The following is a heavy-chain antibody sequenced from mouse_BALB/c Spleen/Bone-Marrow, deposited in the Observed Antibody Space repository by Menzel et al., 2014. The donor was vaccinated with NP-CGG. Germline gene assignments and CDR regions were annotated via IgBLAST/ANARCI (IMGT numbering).Heavy chain of an antibody. CDR2: ISDGSSTI. J-gene: IGHJ2*01. CDR3: ARLDVGGY. Sequence: EVKLVESGGGLVQPGGSRKLSCAASGFTFSSFGMHWVRQAPEKGLEWVAYISDGSSTIYYADTLKGRFTIFRDNPKNTLFLQMTSLRSEDTAMYYCARLDVGGYWGQGTTLTVSS. V-gene: IGHV5-17*02. CDR1: GFTFSSFG.